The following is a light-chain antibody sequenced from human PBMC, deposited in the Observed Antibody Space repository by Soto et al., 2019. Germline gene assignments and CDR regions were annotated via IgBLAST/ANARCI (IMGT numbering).Light chain of an antibody. Sequence: EIVLTQSPATLSLSPGERATLSCRTSQSVSNYLAWYQQKPGQAPRLLIDDASNRATGIPARFSGSGSGTDFTLTIRSLEPKDFAVYYCQQGGTFGQGTRLEIK. CDR3: QQGGT. V-gene: IGKV3-11*01. CDR2: DAS. CDR1: QSVSNY. J-gene: IGKJ5*01.